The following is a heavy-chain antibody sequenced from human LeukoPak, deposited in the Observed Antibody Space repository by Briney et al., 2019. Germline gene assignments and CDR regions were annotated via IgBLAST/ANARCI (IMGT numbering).Heavy chain of an antibody. Sequence: PGGSLRLSCAASGFSFSNYGMYWVRQAPGKGLEWVAVIWYNGGNKYYADSVKGRFTISRDNSKNTLYLQMNSLRAEDTAIYYCGKDIGSGRVDYWGRGTLVTVSS. V-gene: IGHV3-33*06. CDR1: GFSFSNYG. J-gene: IGHJ4*02. CDR2: IWYNGGNK. CDR3: GKDIGSGRVDY. D-gene: IGHD2-15*01.